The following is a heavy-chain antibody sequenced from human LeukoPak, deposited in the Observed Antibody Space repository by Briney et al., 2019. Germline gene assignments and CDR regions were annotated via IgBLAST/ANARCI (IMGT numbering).Heavy chain of an antibody. Sequence: GGSLRLSRAASGFTFSSYSMNWVRQAPGKGLEWVSYISSSSSTIYYADSVKGRFTISRDNAKNSLYLQMNSLRAEDTAVYYCARHSSWPKYYYYGMDVWGQGTTVTVSS. CDR1: GFTFSSYS. CDR3: ARHSSWPKYYYYGMDV. CDR2: ISSSSSTI. V-gene: IGHV3-48*04. J-gene: IGHJ6*02. D-gene: IGHD6-13*01.